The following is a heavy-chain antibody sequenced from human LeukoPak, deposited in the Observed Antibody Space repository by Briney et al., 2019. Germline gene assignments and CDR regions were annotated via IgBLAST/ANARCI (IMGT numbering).Heavy chain of an antibody. Sequence: GSLRLSCAASGSTFSRDGMHWVRQAPGKGLEWVAVIWYDGSKKYYADSVKGRFTISRDNSKNTLYLQMNSLRAEDTAVYYCARLSGSFLDYWGQGTLVTVSS. CDR2: IWYDGSKK. CDR3: ARLSGSFLDY. J-gene: IGHJ4*02. CDR1: GSTFSRDG. V-gene: IGHV3-33*01. D-gene: IGHD1-26*01.